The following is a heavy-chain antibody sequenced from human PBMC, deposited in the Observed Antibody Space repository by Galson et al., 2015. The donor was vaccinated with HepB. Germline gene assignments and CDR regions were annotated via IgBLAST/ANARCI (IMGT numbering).Heavy chain of an antibody. CDR2: IKSKTDGGTT. CDR1: GFSFRSYA. CDR3: TTDRYYYGMDV. V-gene: IGHV3-15*01. J-gene: IGHJ6*02. Sequence: SLRLSCAASGFSFRSYAMSWVRQAPGKGLEWVGRIKSKTDGGTTDYAAPVKGRFTISRDDSKNTLYLQMNSLKTEDTAVYYCTTDRYYYGMDVWGQGTTVTVSS.